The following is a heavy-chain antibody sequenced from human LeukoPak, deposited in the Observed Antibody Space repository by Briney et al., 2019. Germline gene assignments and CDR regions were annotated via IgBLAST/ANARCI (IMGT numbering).Heavy chain of an antibody. V-gene: IGHV4-30-2*01. CDR1: GGSISSGGYS. J-gene: IGHJ4*02. CDR2: IYHSGST. CDR3: ARGGWWRVFDY. Sequence: SETLSLTCAVSGGSISSGGYSWSWIRQPPGKGLEWIGYIYHSGSTNYNPSLKSRVTISVDTSKNQFSLKLSSVTAADTAVYYCARGGWWRVFDYWGQGTLSPSPQ. D-gene: IGHD6-19*01.